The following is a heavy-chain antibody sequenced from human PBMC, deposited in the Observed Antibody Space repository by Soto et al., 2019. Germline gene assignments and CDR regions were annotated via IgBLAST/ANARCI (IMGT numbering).Heavy chain of an antibody. V-gene: IGHV1-69*01. J-gene: IGHJ5*02. CDR3: AEVTDRVGATSWFDP. D-gene: IGHD1-26*01. CDR1: GGTFSSYA. Sequence: QVQLVQSGAEVKKPGSSVKVSCKASGGTFSSYAISWVRQAPGQGLEWMGGIIPIFGTANYVQKFQGRVTSTADESTSTAYTELSSLRSEDTAVYYCAEVTDRVGATSWFDPWGQGTLVTVSS. CDR2: IIPIFGTA.